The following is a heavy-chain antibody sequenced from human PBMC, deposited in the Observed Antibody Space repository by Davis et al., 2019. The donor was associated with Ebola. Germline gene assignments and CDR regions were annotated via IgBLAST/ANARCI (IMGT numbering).Heavy chain of an antibody. CDR3: ARHYDRSGYSRH. V-gene: IGHV4-61*01. CDR1: GGSVSSGSYY. D-gene: IGHD3-22*01. CDR2: IYYSGTT. Sequence: PSETLSLTCTVSGGSVSSGSYYWSWIRQPPGKGLEWIGFIYYSGTTNYNPSLKSRVTLSVDTSKNQVSLKLSSVTAADTAVYYCARHYDRSGYSRHWGQGTLVTVSS. J-gene: IGHJ1*01.